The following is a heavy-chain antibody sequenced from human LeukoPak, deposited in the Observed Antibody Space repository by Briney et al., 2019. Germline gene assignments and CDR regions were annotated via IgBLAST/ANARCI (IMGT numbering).Heavy chain of an antibody. J-gene: IGHJ4*02. V-gene: IGHV1-2*02. CDR1: GYTFTDYY. Sequence: ASVKVSCKASGYTFTDYYMHWVRQAPGQGLEWMGWINPNSGGTNYAQKFQGRVTMTRDTSISTAYMELSRLRSDATAVYYCAREGPIVGATHLVDYWGQGTLVTVSS. D-gene: IGHD1-26*01. CDR2: INPNSGGT. CDR3: AREGPIVGATHLVDY.